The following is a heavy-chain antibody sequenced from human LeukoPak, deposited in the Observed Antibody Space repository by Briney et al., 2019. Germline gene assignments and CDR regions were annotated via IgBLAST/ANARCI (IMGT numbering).Heavy chain of an antibody. CDR1: GFTFSTYA. CDR2: ISYDGRNK. Sequence: GGSLRLSCAVSGFTFSTYAMHWVRQAPGKGLEWVAFISYDGRNKYYADSVKGRFTISRDNSKNTLFLQMNSLRAEDTAVYYCAKAGSYWDFDYWGQGTLVTVSS. J-gene: IGHJ4*02. CDR3: AKAGSYWDFDY. V-gene: IGHV3-30*04. D-gene: IGHD1-26*01.